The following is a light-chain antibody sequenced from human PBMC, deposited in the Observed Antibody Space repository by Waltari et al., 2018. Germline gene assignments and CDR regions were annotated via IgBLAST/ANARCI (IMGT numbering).Light chain of an antibody. CDR1: SSNIGDHT. Sequence: QSVLTQPPSASGTPGQRVTISCSGSSSNIGDHTINWYQQLPGTAPKRLIYRNNHRPPGVPARCSACKSSTSASLAISGLQSEDEADYYCATWDSSLNGFYVFGTGTKVTVL. CDR2: RNN. CDR3: ATWDSSLNGFYV. J-gene: IGLJ1*01. V-gene: IGLV1-44*01.